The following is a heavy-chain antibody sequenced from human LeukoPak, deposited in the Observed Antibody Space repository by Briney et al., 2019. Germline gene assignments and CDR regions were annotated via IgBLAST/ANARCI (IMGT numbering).Heavy chain of an antibody. Sequence: SETLSLTCAVSGYSIGSGYYWAWIRQPPGKGLEWIASIYHSGTAYSNPSLQSRVTLSVDTSKNQFSLKVSSVTAADTAVYYCSRDPAMTFNWFDPWGQGTLVTVSS. CDR1: GYSIGSGYY. V-gene: IGHV4-38-2*02. D-gene: IGHD2-21*02. CDR3: SRDPAMTFNWFDP. CDR2: IYHSGTA. J-gene: IGHJ5*02.